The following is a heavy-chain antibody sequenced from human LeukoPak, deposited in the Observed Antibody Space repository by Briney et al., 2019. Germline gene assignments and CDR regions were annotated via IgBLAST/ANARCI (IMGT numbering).Heavy chain of an antibody. Sequence: ASVKVSCKASGYTFTGYYMHWVRQATGQGLEWMGWMSPNSGDTGYAQKFQGRVTMTSDSSISTAYMELSSLRSEDTAIYYCVRTPPNWGFDYWGQGTLVTVSS. CDR1: GYTFTGYY. V-gene: IGHV1-8*02. J-gene: IGHJ4*02. CDR3: VRTPPNWGFDY. CDR2: MSPNSGDT. D-gene: IGHD7-27*01.